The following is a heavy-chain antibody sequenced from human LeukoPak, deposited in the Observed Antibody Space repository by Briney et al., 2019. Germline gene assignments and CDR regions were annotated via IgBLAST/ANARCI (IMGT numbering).Heavy chain of an antibody. V-gene: IGHV4-39*01. Sequence: SETLSLICTVSGGSNSSSSYYWGWIRQPPGKGLEWIGSIYYSGSTYYNPSLKSRVTISVDTSKNQFSLKLSSVTAADTAVYYCARPVVPARDAFDIWGQGTMVTVSS. J-gene: IGHJ3*02. CDR2: IYYSGST. D-gene: IGHD2-2*01. CDR3: ARPVVPARDAFDI. CDR1: GGSNSSSSYY.